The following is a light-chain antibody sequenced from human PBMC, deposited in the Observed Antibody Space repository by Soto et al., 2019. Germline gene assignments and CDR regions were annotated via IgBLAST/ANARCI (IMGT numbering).Light chain of an antibody. CDR1: QGISSY. CDR2: AAS. Sequence: AVRVTQSPSSLSAYTGDRVTNTFRASQGISSYLAWYQQKPGKAPKLLIYAASTLQSGVPSRFSGSGSGTDFTLTISCLQSEDFATYYCQQYYSYPITSGQGTRLEIK. CDR3: QQYYSYPIT. V-gene: IGKV1-8*01. J-gene: IGKJ5*01.